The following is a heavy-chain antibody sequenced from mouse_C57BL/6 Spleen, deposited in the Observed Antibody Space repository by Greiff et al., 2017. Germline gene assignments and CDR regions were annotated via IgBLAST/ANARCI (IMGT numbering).Heavy chain of an antibody. D-gene: IGHD3-2*02. CDR2: IYPGSGSS. V-gene: IGHV1-55*01. CDR1: GYTFTSYW. CDR3: ARRGNSSGRYYFDY. J-gene: IGHJ2*01. Sequence: QVQLQQPGAELVKPGASVKMSCKASGYTFTSYWITWVKQRPGQGLEWIGDIYPGSGSSNYNEKFKSKATLTVDTSSSTTYMQLSSLTSEDSAVYYCARRGNSSGRYYFDYWGQGTTLTVSS.